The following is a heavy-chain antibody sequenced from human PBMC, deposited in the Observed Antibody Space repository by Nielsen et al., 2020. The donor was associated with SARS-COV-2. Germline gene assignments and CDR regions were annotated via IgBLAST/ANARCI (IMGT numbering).Heavy chain of an antibody. V-gene: IGHV3-23*01. Sequence: VREAPGKGLEWVSAISGSGGSTYYADSVKGRFTISRDNSKNTLYLQMNSLRAEDTAVYYCASSSGYGDYPIWGQGTMVTVSS. J-gene: IGHJ3*02. CDR3: ASSSGYGDYPI. D-gene: IGHD4-17*01. CDR2: ISGSGGST.